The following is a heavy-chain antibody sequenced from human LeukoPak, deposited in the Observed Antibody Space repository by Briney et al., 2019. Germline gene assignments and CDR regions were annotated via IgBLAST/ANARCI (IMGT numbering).Heavy chain of an antibody. CDR3: ARGRRSGLSGAVDY. V-gene: IGHV4-34*01. J-gene: IGHJ4*02. D-gene: IGHD6-19*01. Sequence: SETLSLTCGVYGVSFSGYYWSWIRQPPGKGLEWIGEINHSGGITYTPSLKSRVTISLDASKNQFSLKLSFMTAADTAIYYCARGRRSGLSGAVDYWGQGTLVTVSS. CDR2: INHSGGI. CDR1: GVSFSGYY.